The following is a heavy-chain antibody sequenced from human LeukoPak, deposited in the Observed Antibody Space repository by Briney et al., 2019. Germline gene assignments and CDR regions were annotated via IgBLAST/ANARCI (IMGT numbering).Heavy chain of an antibody. D-gene: IGHD2-2*01. CDR3: ARAIVVVPAPPSGFDY. CDR2: INPSGGST. V-gene: IGHV1-46*01. J-gene: IGHJ4*02. Sequence: GASVKVSCKASGYTFTSYYMHWVRQAPGQGLEWMGIINPSGGSTSYAQKFQGRVTMTRDMSTSTVYMELSSLRSEDTAVYYCARAIVVVPAPPSGFDYWGQGTLITVSS. CDR1: GYTFTSYY.